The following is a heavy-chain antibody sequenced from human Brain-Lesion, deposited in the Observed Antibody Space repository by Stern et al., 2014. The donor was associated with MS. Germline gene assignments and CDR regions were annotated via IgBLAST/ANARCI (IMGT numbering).Heavy chain of an antibody. CDR1: GYTLTELS. Sequence: MQLAESGAEVKKPGASVKVSCKVSGYTLTELSMHWVRQAPRKGLEWMGGFYPEDGETSYAQKFQGRVTMTEDTSTDTAYMELSSLRSEDTAVYYCATLSPGAGGNYYRHFDYWGQGTLVTVSS. CDR3: ATLSPGAGGNYYRHFDY. D-gene: IGHD1-26*01. J-gene: IGHJ4*02. CDR2: FYPEDGET. V-gene: IGHV1-24*01.